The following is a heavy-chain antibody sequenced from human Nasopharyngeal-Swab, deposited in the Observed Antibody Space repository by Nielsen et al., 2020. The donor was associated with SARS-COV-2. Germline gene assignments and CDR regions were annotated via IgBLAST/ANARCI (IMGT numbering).Heavy chain of an antibody. Sequence: SGPTLVKPPQTLTLTCTFSGFSLSTSGMCVSWIRQPPGKALEWLALIDWDDDKYYSTSLKTRLTISKDTSRNQVVLTMTNMDPVDTATYYCARDYASGYYYYGMDVWGQGTTVTVSS. CDR2: IDWDDDK. D-gene: IGHD4-17*01. CDR3: ARDYASGYYYYGMDV. V-gene: IGHV2-70*01. CDR1: GFSLSTSGMC. J-gene: IGHJ6*02.